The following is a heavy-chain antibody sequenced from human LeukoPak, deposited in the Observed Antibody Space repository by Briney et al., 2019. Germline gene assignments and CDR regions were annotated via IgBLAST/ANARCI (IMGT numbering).Heavy chain of an antibody. CDR1: GYTFTSYY. CDR2: INPSGGST. V-gene: IGHV1-46*01. Sequence: ASVKVSCKASGYTFTSYYMHWVRQAPGQGLEWMGIINPSGGSTSYAQKFQGRVTMTRDTSTSTVYMEPSSLRSEDTAVYYCARGMFDNSGTYYYFYYALDVWGQGTTVTVSS. J-gene: IGHJ6*02. D-gene: IGHD3-22*01. CDR3: ARGMFDNSGTYYYFYYALDV.